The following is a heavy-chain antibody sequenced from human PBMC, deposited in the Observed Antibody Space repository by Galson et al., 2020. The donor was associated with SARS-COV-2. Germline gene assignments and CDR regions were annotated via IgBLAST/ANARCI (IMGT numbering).Heavy chain of an antibody. J-gene: IGHJ3*02. CDR1: GGSISNEGYY. CDR3: ARDNRVAAVKRGAFDI. Sequence: ETSEPLSLTCNVPGGSISNEGYYWGWIRQHPGKGLEWIAYIYFTGSAYYNPSLKSRVTLSVDTSKHQFSLRLSSVTAADTAADYCARDNRVAAVKRGAFDIWGQWTRVTGSS. D-gene: IGHD2-15*01. CDR2: IYFTGSA. V-gene: IGHV4-31*03.